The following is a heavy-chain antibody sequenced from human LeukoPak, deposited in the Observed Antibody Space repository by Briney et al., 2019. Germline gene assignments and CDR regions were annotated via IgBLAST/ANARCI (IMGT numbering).Heavy chain of an antibody. J-gene: IGHJ4*02. CDR2: IYWDDDE. V-gene: IGHV2-5*02. D-gene: IGHD3-10*01. CDR1: VFSLNTSGVG. Sequence: SGPTLGNSTQTLTLTCTFSVFSLNTSGVGVGWIRQPPGKALEWLALIYWDDDERYSPSLKNRLTITKDTTKNQVVLTMTNMDPVDTATYYCAAGSPIDYRGQGTLVTVSS. CDR3: AAGSPIDY.